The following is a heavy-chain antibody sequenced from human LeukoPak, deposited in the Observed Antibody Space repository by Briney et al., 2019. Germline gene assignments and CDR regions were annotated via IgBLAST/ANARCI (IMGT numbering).Heavy chain of an antibody. CDR2: ISAYNGNT. D-gene: IGHD5-18*01. V-gene: IGHV1-18*01. CDR3: ASYSYGKSPPGYYYMDV. CDR1: GYTFTSYG. Sequence: GASVKVSCKASGYTFTSYGISWVRQAPGQGLEWMGWISAYNGNTNYAQKLQGRVTMTTDTSTSTAYMELRSLRSGDTAVYYCASYSYGKSPPGYYYMDVWGKGTTVTVSS. J-gene: IGHJ6*03.